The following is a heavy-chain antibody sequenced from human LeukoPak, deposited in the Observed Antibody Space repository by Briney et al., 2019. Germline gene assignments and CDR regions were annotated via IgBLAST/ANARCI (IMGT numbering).Heavy chain of an antibody. J-gene: IGHJ4*02. CDR1: GFTFSSYA. CDR3: AKEGGRYCSSTSCYKIL. D-gene: IGHD2-2*01. V-gene: IGHV3-23*01. Sequence: GGSLRLSCAASGFTFSSYAMSWVRQAPGKGLEWVSAISGSGGSTYYADSVKGRFTISRDNSKNTLYLQMNSLRAEDTAVYYCAKEGGRYCSSTSCYKILWGQGTLVTVSS. CDR2: ISGSGGST.